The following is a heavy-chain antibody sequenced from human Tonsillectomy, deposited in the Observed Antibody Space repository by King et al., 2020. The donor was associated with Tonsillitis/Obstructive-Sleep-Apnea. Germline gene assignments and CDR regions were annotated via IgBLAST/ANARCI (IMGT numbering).Heavy chain of an antibody. CDR2: ISSSSSYT. CDR1: GFTFSDYY. Sequence: VQLVESGGGLVKPGGSLRLSCAASGFTFSDYYMSWIRQAPGKGLEWVSYISSSSSYTNYADSVKGRFTISRDNAKNSLYLQMNSLRAEDTAVYYCARVRVDIVVVVAATPVEGYLDYWGQGTLVTVSS. J-gene: IGHJ4*02. CDR3: ARVRVDIVVVVAATPVEGYLDY. V-gene: IGHV3-11*05. D-gene: IGHD2-15*01.